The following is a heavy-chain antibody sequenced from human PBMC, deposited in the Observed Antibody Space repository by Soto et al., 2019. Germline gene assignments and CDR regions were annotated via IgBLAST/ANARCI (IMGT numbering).Heavy chain of an antibody. Sequence: TLSLTCTVSGDSISSRSYYWGWIRQPPGKGLEWIGSIYYSGRTYYNPSLKSRVTISQDTSKSQFSLKLSSVTAADTAVYYCARLPYGSGSAFDYWGQGILVTVSS. CDR2: IYYSGRT. V-gene: IGHV4-39*01. CDR1: GDSISSRSYY. CDR3: ARLPYGSGSAFDY. D-gene: IGHD3-10*01. J-gene: IGHJ4*02.